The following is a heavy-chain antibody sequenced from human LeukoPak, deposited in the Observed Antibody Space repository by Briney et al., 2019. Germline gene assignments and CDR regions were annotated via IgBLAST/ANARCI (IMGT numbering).Heavy chain of an antibody. D-gene: IGHD5-18*01. CDR3: ARAWGAMVSPHYYYYGMDV. J-gene: IGHJ6*02. Sequence: ASVKVSCKASGYTFTSYGISRVRQAPGQGLEWMGWISAYNGNTNYAQKLQGRVTMTTDTSTSTAYMELRSLRSDDTAVYYCARAWGAMVSPHYYYYGMDVWGQGTTVTVSS. CDR2: ISAYNGNT. V-gene: IGHV1-18*01. CDR1: GYTFTSYG.